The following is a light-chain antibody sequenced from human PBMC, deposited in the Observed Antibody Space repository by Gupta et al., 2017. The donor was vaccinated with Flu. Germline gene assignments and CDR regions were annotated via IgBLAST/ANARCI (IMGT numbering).Light chain of an antibody. Sequence: HTAMISCSGYPLPSQYSYWDHQMPGPAPVLLIYKDIAMPSVIPDRFSGSSSGTTVTLTISGGQAEDEADYYCQSADSSSTSWFFGGGTKLTVL. J-gene: IGLJ3*02. CDR2: KDI. CDR1: PLPSQY. V-gene: IGLV3-25*03. CDR3: QSADSSSTSWF.